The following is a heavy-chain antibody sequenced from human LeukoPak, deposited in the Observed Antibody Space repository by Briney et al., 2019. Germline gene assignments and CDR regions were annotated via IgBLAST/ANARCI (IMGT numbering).Heavy chain of an antibody. J-gene: IGHJ4*02. Sequence: PSETLSLTCTVSGGSISSYYWSWIRQPPGRGLEWIGHIWNSGSTNYSPSLKRRVTISVDTSKNQFSLKLSSVTAADTAVYYCARFKRADGWSYFDYWGQGTLVTVSS. CDR3: ARFKRADGWSYFDY. CDR1: GGSISSYY. D-gene: IGHD6-19*01. CDR2: IWNSGST. V-gene: IGHV4-59*01.